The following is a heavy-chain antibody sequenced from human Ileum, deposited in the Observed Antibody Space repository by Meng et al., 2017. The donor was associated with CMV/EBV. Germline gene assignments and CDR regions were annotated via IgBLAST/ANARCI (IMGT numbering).Heavy chain of an antibody. CDR3: ARGTEYRTGWITEGYFGS. D-gene: IGHD6-19*01. CDR2: LYYSGRS. CDR1: GGSIRSGGYY. V-gene: IGHV4-39*07. Sequence: SETLSLTCSVSGGSIRSGGYYWVWIRQYPGKGLEWIGSLYYSGRSYYNPSLNSRSTISIDTSNNHFYLRLNSVTAADTARYYCARGTEYRTGWITEGYFGSWGQGTLVTVSS. J-gene: IGHJ4*02.